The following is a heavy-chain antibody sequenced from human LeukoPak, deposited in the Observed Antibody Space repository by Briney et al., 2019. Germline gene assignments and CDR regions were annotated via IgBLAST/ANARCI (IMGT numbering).Heavy chain of an antibody. CDR2: IYYSGST. J-gene: IGHJ3*02. CDR3: AREPGLDAFDI. D-gene: IGHD1-14*01. Sequence: SSETLSLTCTVSGGSISSSSYYWGWIRQPPGKGLEWIGSIYYSGSTYYNPSLKSRVTISVDTSKNQFSLKLSSVTAADTAVYYCAREPGLDAFDIWGQGTMVTVSS. V-gene: IGHV4-39*07. CDR1: GGSISSSSYY.